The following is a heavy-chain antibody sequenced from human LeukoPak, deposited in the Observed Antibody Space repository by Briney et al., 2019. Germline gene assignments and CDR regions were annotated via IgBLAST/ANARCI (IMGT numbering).Heavy chain of an antibody. J-gene: IGHJ6*03. Sequence: ASVKVSCKASGYTFTSYGISRVRQAPGQGLGWMGWISAYNGNTNYAQKLQGRVTMTTDTSTSTAYMELRSLRSDDTAVYYCARDFSSAVTTLGYYYYYMDVWGKGTTVTISS. V-gene: IGHV1-18*01. CDR3: ARDFSSAVTTLGYYYYYMDV. CDR2: ISAYNGNT. CDR1: GYTFTSYG. D-gene: IGHD4-17*01.